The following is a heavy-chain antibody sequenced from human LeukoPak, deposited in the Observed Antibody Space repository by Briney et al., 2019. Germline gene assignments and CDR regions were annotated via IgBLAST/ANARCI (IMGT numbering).Heavy chain of an antibody. V-gene: IGHV4-34*01. Sequence: SETLSLTCAVYGGSFSNYCWNWMRQTPGKGLEWLGEINYRGRANYNPSLMSRVSVTSDRYKNQFSLRLTSVSATDTAIYYCARRWNYGRNYYIDVWGKGATV. D-gene: IGHD1-7*01. CDR2: INYRGRA. J-gene: IGHJ6*03. CDR1: GGSFSNYC. CDR3: ARRWNYGRNYYIDV.